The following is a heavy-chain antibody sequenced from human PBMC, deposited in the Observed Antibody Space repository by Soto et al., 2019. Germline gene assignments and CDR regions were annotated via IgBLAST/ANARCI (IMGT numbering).Heavy chain of an antibody. CDR2: INHSGST. J-gene: IGHJ6*02. D-gene: IGHD3-3*01. CDR1: GGSFSGYY. Sequence: PSETLSLTCAVYGGSFSGYYWSWIRQPPGKGLEWIGEINHSGSTNYNPSLKSRVTISVDTSKNQFSLKLSSVTAADTAVYYCARAWFLDYYYYGMDVWGQGTTVTAP. CDR3: ARAWFLDYYYYGMDV. V-gene: IGHV4-34*01.